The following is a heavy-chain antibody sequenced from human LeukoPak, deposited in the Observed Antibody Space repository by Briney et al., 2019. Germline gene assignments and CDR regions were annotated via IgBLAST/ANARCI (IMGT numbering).Heavy chain of an antibody. V-gene: IGHV5-51*01. CDR2: IYPGDSDT. CDR3: ARRGNYWFDP. J-gene: IGHJ5*02. D-gene: IGHD1-7*01. CDR1: GYSFTNYW. Sequence: GESLKISCKGSGYSFTNYWIGWVRQMPGKGLEWMGIIYPGDSDTRYSPSFQGQVTISADTSISTAYLQWGSLKASDTAIYYCARRGNYWFDPWGQGTLVTVSS.